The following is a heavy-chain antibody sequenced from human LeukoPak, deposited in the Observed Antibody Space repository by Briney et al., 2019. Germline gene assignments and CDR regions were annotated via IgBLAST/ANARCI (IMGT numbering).Heavy chain of an antibody. Sequence: PGGSLRLSCAASGFTVSSNYMSWVRQAPGKGLEWVSVIYSGGSTYYADSVKGRFTISRDNTKNSLYLQMNSLRAEDTAVYYCARDYDILTGPISYYGMDVWGQGTTVTVSS. V-gene: IGHV3-66*01. J-gene: IGHJ6*02. CDR1: GFTVSSNY. D-gene: IGHD3-9*01. CDR3: ARDYDILTGPISYYGMDV. CDR2: IYSGGST.